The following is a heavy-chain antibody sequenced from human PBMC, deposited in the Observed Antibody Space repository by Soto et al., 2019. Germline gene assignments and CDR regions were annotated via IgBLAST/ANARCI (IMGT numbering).Heavy chain of an antibody. Sequence: EVQLLESGGGLVQPGGSLRLSCAASGFTFSSYAMSWVRQAPGKGLEWVSAISGSGGSTYYADSVKGRFTIYRDKSKNTLYLQMNSLRAEDTALYYCAKDTKHYDFWSGYTPDLWGQGTLVTVSS. CDR2: ISGSGGST. CDR1: GFTFSSYA. D-gene: IGHD3-3*01. V-gene: IGHV3-23*01. J-gene: IGHJ5*02. CDR3: AKDTKHYDFWSGYTPDL.